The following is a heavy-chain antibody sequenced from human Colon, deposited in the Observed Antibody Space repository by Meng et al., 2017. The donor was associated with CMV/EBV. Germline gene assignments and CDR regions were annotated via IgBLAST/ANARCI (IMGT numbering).Heavy chain of an antibody. V-gene: IGHV3-23*01. D-gene: IGHD2-21*02. J-gene: IGHJ4*02. Sequence: GGSLRLSCAASGFSISNSRMSWVRRAPGKGLEWISRIRDSDGVASYADSVRGRFTISRDISQNTLYLQMNSLKVEDTAVYYCTKGATFGVTAPDYWGQGTLVTVSS. CDR1: GFSISNSR. CDR3: TKGATFGVTAPDY. CDR2: IRDSDGVA.